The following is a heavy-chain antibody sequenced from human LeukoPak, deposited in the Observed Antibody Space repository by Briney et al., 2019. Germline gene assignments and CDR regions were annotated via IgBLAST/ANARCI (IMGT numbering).Heavy chain of an antibody. V-gene: IGHV3-30-3*01. CDR2: ISYDGSNK. Sequence: GGSLRLSCAASGFTFSSYAMHWVRQAPGKGLEWVAVISYDGSNKYYADSVKGRFTISRDNSKNTLSLQVSSLRTEDTAVYYCAKDRYSYAFEYSDSWGQGTWSPSPQ. J-gene: IGHJ4*02. D-gene: IGHD5-18*01. CDR3: AKDRYSYAFEYSDS. CDR1: GFTFSSYA.